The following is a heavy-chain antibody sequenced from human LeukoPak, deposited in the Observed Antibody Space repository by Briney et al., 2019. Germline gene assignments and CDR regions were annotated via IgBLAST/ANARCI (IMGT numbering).Heavy chain of an antibody. D-gene: IGHD3-9*01. J-gene: IGHJ6*02. CDR2: IVVCRGNT. V-gene: IGHV1-58*02. CDR1: GCTFTSSA. CDR3: AAEVGILTGYCHYGMDV. Sequence: GASVKVSCKASGCTFTSSAMQWVRQARGQRLAGIGWIVVCRGNTHYAQKFQERVTITRDMSTSTAYMELSSLRSEDTAVYYCAAEVGILTGYCHYGMDVWGQGTTVTVSS.